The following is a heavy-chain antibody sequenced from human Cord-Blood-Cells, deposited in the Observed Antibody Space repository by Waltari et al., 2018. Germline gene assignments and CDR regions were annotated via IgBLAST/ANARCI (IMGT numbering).Heavy chain of an antibody. CDR3: ARREYSSSYFDY. J-gene: IGHJ4*02. CDR2: ISGSGGST. D-gene: IGHD6-6*01. CDR1: GFTFSSYA. Sequence: EVQLVESGGGLVQPGGSLRLSCAASGFTFSSYAMSWVRQAPGKGLEWVSAISGSGGSTYYADSVKGRFTISRDNSKNTLYLQMNSLRAEDTAAYYCARREYSSSYFDYWGQGTLVTVSS. V-gene: IGHV3-23*04.